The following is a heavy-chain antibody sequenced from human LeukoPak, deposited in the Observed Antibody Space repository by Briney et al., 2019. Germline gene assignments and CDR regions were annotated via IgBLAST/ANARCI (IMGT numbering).Heavy chain of an antibody. D-gene: IGHD3-22*01. CDR3: ARASSGYYDDAFDI. V-gene: IGHV1-69*13. J-gene: IGHJ3*02. Sequence: SVKVSCKASGGTFSSYAISWVRQAPGQGLEWMGGIIPIFGTANYAQKFQGRVTITADESTSTAYMELSSLRSEDTAVYFCARASSGYYDDAFDIWGQGTMVTVSS. CDR1: GGTFSSYA. CDR2: IIPIFGTA.